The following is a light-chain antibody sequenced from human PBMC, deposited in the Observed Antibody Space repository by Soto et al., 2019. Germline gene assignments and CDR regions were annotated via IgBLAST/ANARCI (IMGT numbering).Light chain of an antibody. CDR3: QQRNVWPPMT. CDR2: DST. CDR1: QSIHTS. Sequence: VLTQYQDTLSLSPGERATLSCRASQSIHTSLAWYQQKPGQPPRLVVYDSTLRANGVPDRFGGSRSGTEFTLTINNLEPEDFAVYYCQQRNVWPPMTFGQGTRMEIK. V-gene: IGKV3-11*01. J-gene: IGKJ5*01.